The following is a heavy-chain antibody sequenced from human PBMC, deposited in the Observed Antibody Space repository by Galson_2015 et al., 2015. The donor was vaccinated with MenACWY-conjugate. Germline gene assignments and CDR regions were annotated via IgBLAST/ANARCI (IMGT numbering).Heavy chain of an antibody. J-gene: IGHJ6*02. Sequence: SLRLSCAASGFTFSSYAMNWVRQAPGKGLEWVSTISGSGGSTYYADSVKGRFTISRDNSKTTQYLQMNSLRAEDTAVYYCAKGLRLEEWVSHGMDVWGQGTLVTVSS. CDR3: AKGLRLEEWVSHGMDV. D-gene: IGHD3-3*01. CDR1: GFTFSSYA. V-gene: IGHV3-23*01. CDR2: ISGSGGST.